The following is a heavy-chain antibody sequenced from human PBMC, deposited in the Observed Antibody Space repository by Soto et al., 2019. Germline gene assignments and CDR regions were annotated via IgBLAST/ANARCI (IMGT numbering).Heavy chain of an antibody. J-gene: IGHJ2*01. CDR1: GFTFSDYY. V-gene: IGHV3-11*05. CDR2: ISSSSSYT. D-gene: IGHD6-13*01. Sequence: QVQLVESGGGLVKPGGSLRLSCAASGFTFSDYYISWIRQAPGKGLEWVSYISSSSSYTNYADSVKGRFTISRDNAKNSLYLQMNSLRDEDTAVYHCARTIAAAGGRRYFDLWVRGTLVTVSS. CDR3: ARTIAAAGGRRYFDL.